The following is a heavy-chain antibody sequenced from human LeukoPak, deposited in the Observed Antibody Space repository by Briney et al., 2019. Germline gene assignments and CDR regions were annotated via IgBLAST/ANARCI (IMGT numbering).Heavy chain of an antibody. Sequence: PPETLSLTCTVSGGSISSYYWSWIRQPPGKGLEWIGYIYYSGSTNYNPSLKSRVTISVDTSKNQFSLKLSSVTAADTAVYYCARDYDSSGYYNWFDPWGQGTLVTVSS. V-gene: IGHV4-59*01. CDR2: IYYSGST. CDR3: ARDYDSSGYYNWFDP. D-gene: IGHD3-22*01. CDR1: GGSISSYY. J-gene: IGHJ5*02.